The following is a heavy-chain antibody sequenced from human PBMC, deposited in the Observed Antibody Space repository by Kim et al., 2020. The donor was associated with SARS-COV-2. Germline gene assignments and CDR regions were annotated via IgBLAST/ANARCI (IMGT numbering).Heavy chain of an antibody. D-gene: IGHD3-16*01. CDR3: SKDKSLFMNTFGGESGGMDV. Sequence: GGSLRLSCAASGFNFNNFGMHWVRQAPGKGLEWVGLISYEGSKKYYADSLQGRFTISRDSSKNTLYLQMDSLRPEVTAVYLCSKDKSLFMNTFGGESGGMDVWGQGTTVTVSS. CDR1: GFNFNNFG. CDR2: ISYEGSKK. J-gene: IGHJ6*02. V-gene: IGHV3-30*18.